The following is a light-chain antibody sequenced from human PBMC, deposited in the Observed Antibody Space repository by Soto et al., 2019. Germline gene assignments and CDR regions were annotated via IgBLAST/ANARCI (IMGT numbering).Light chain of an antibody. CDR1: STDIGAYKF. CDR3: ISCTSFDTYV. V-gene: IGLV2-14*03. Sequence: QSVLTQPASVSASPGQSITISCTGTSTDIGAYKFVSWYQQHPGKAPKLMIYDVTSRPSGVSNRFSGSKSGNTASLIISGLQAEDEADYYCISCTSFDTYVFGTGTKVTVL. J-gene: IGLJ1*01. CDR2: DVT.